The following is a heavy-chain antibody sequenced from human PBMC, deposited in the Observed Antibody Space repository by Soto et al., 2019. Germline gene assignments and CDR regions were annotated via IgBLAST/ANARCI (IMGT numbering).Heavy chain of an antibody. J-gene: IGHJ4*02. CDR1: GYTFTSYY. Sequence: ASVKVSCKASGYTFTSYYMHWVRQAPGLGLEWMGIINPSGGSTSYAQKFQGRVTMTRDTSTSTVYMELSSLRSEDTAVYYCARECRYFDWLLQYYFDYWGQGTLVTVSS. CDR2: INPSGGST. V-gene: IGHV1-46*03. D-gene: IGHD3-9*01. CDR3: ARECRYFDWLLQYYFDY.